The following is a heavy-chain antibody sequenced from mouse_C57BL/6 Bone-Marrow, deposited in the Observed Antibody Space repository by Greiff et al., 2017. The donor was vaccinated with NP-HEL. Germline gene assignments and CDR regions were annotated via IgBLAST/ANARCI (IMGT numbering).Heavy chain of an antibody. CDR3: ARERGLRRRTYAMDY. D-gene: IGHD2-4*01. V-gene: IGHV5-16*01. J-gene: IGHJ4*01. CDR2: INYDGSST. Sequence: DVQLVESEGGLVQPGSSMKLSCTASGFTFSDYSMAWVRQVPEKGLEWVANINYDGSSTYYLDSLKSRFIISRDNATNILYLQMSSLKAEDTATYYCARERGLRRRTYAMDYWGQGTSVTVSS. CDR1: GFTFSDYS.